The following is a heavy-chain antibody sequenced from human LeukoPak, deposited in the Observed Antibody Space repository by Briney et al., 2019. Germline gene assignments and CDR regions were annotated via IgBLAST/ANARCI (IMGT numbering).Heavy chain of an antibody. V-gene: IGHV3-74*01. CDR1: GFTFSSYW. CDR3: ARDLFWDSSGYFGWYWYFDL. CDR2: INSDGSST. J-gene: IGHJ2*01. Sequence: GGSLRLSCAASGFTFSSYWMHWVRQAPGKGLLWVSRINSDGSSTSYADSVKGRFTISRDNAKNTLYLQMNSLRAEDTAVYYCARDLFWDSSGYFGWYWYFDLWGRGTLVTVSS. D-gene: IGHD3-22*01.